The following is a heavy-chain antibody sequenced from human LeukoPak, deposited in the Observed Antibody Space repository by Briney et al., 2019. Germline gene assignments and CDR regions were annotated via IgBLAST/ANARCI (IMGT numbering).Heavy chain of an antibody. CDR2: ISWNSGSI. D-gene: IGHD4-17*01. CDR3: AKEPPPPTVTTYIGDY. Sequence: GGSLRLSCAASGFTFDDYAMHWVRQALGKGLEWVSGISWNSGSIGYADSVKGRFTISRDNAKNSLYLQMNSLRAEDTALYYCAKEPPPPTVTTYIGDYWGQGTLVTVSS. V-gene: IGHV3-9*01. CDR1: GFTFDDYA. J-gene: IGHJ4*02.